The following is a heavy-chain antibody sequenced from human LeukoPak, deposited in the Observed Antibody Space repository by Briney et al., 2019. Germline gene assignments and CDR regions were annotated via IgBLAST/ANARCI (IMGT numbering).Heavy chain of an antibody. Sequence: SETLSLTCTVSGGSVSGYYWSWIRQPPGKGLEWIGYIYYSGSTNYNPSLRSRVIISVDTSENQFSLKLTSVTAADTAMYYCARYWGPYDNSGAYFDYWGQGTLVTVSS. CDR2: IYYSGST. D-gene: IGHD3-22*01. J-gene: IGHJ4*02. CDR1: GGSVSGYY. V-gene: IGHV4-59*08. CDR3: ARYWGPYDNSGAYFDY.